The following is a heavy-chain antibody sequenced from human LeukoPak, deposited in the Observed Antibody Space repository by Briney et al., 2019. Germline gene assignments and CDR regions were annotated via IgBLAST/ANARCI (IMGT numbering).Heavy chain of an antibody. Sequence: GGSLRLSCAASGFTFSTYGMHWVRQAPGKGLQWVAFIRYDGSNKYYPDSVKGRFTISRDNSKNSLYLQMNSLRAEDTALYYCARGSNYYYYYMDVWGKGTTVTVSS. D-gene: IGHD4-11*01. CDR3: ARGSNYYYYYMDV. V-gene: IGHV3-30*02. J-gene: IGHJ6*03. CDR1: GFTFSTYG. CDR2: IRYDGSNK.